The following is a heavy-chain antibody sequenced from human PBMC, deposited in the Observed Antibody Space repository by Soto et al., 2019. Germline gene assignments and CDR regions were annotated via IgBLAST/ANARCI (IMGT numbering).Heavy chain of an antibody. J-gene: IGHJ4*02. CDR3: ARDGVLAGAYYFDY. D-gene: IGHD2-8*02. Sequence: QPGGSLRLSCAASGFTFSSYAMHWVRQAPGKGLEWVAVISYDGSNKYYADSVKGRFTISRDNSKNTLYLQMNSLRAEDTAVYYCARDGVLAGAYYFDYWGQGTLVTVSS. V-gene: IGHV3-30-3*01. CDR2: ISYDGSNK. CDR1: GFTFSSYA.